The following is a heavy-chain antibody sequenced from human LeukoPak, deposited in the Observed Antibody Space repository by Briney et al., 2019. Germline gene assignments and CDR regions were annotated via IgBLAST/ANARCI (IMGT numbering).Heavy chain of an antibody. D-gene: IGHD5-12*01. V-gene: IGHV1-69*05. CDR1: GGTFSSYA. CDR3: ASSSTSGYDHYYYYYYMDV. CDR2: IIPIFGTA. Sequence: SVKVSCKASGGTFSSYAISWVRQAPGQGLEWMGGIIPIFGTANYAQKFQGRVTITTDESTSTAYMELSSPRSEDTAVYYCASSSTSGYDHYYYYYYMDVRGKGTTVTVSS. J-gene: IGHJ6*03.